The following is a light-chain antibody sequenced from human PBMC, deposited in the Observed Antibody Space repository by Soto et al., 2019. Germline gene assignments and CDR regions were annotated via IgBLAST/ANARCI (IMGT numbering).Light chain of an antibody. CDR1: QSVSSN. CDR3: QQYHNWPIT. J-gene: IGKJ5*01. Sequence: EIMMTQYPATLSASPWHSFTLXFLASQSVSSNLAWHQQKPGQAPRILMYDASTRATGISARFSGSGSGTEFTLTISSLQSEDFAVYYCQQYHNWPITFGQGTRLEIK. CDR2: DAS. V-gene: IGKV3-15*01.